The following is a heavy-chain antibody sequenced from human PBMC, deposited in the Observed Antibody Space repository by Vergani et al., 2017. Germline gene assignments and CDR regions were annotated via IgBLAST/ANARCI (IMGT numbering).Heavy chain of an antibody. D-gene: IGHD6-13*01. Sequence: EVQLLESGGGLVQPGGSLRLSCAASGFPFSNYAMSWVRQAPGKGLEWVSAISGSGGNTYYTDSVKGRFTISRDNSEYTLYLQMNSLRAEDTALYYCARAYSRSWSPLDYWGQGTLVTISS. CDR1: GFPFSNYA. CDR2: ISGSGGNT. J-gene: IGHJ4*02. V-gene: IGHV3-23*01. CDR3: ARAYSRSWSPLDY.